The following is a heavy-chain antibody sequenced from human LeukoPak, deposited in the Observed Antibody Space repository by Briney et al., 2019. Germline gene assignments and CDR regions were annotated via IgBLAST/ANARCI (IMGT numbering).Heavy chain of an antibody. Sequence: SVKVSCKASGGTFSSYAISWVRQAPGQGLEWMGGIIPIFGTANYAQKLQGRVTMTTDTSTSTAYMELRSLRSDDTAVYYCARGIVPYCSGGSCYSVNWFDPWGQGTLVTVSS. CDR2: IIPIFGTA. J-gene: IGHJ5*02. V-gene: IGHV1-69*05. CDR3: ARGIVPYCSGGSCYSVNWFDP. D-gene: IGHD2-15*01. CDR1: GGTFSSYA.